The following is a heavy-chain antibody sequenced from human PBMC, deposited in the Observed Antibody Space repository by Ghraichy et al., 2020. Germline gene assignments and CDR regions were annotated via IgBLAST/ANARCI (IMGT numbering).Heavy chain of an antibody. CDR1: GFTFSSYS. D-gene: IGHD3-9*01. V-gene: IGHV3-21*01. J-gene: IGHJ5*02. CDR3: ARSNDILTGYYNNWFDP. Sequence: LTCAASGFTFSSYSMNWVRQAPGKGLEWVSSISSSSSYIYYADSVKGRFTISRDNAKNSLYLQMNSLRAEDTAVYYCARSNDILTGYYNNWFDPWGQGTLVTVSS. CDR2: ISSSSSYI.